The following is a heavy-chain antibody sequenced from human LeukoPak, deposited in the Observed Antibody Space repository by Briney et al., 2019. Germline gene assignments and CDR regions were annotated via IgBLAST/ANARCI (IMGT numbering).Heavy chain of an antibody. V-gene: IGHV3-21*01. CDR3: ARAPEVHYYYMDV. J-gene: IGHJ6*03. Sequence: PGGSLRLSCAASGFAFNTYRMDWVRQAPGKGLEWVSSISSSSTDIYYADSFRGRFTISRDNARNTLYLQMNSLRAEDTAVYYCARAPEVHYYYMDVWGTGTTVTVFS. CDR1: GFAFNTYR. CDR2: ISSSSTDI.